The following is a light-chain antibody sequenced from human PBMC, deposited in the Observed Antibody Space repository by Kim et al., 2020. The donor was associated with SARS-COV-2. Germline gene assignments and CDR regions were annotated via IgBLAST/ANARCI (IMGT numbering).Light chain of an antibody. Sequence: PGGTVTLPCGSSTGPVTSSHYPYWFQQRPGQAPRTLISDTSNTHSWTPARFSGSLLGDKAALTLSGAQPEDEADYYCLLSYSGAWVFGGGTKVTVL. V-gene: IGLV7-46*01. CDR1: TGPVTSSHY. CDR2: DTS. J-gene: IGLJ3*02. CDR3: LLSYSGAWV.